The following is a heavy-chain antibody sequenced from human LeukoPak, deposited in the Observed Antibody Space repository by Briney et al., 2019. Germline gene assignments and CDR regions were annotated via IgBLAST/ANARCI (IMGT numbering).Heavy chain of an antibody. D-gene: IGHD1-26*01. CDR3: ARVGGSYYGANYYGMDV. Sequence: GGSLRLSCAASGFTFSTYLMHWVRQAPGEGLVWVSVIYSGGSTYYADSVKGRFTISRDNSKNTLYLQMNSLRAEDTAVYYCARVGGSYYGANYYGMDVWGQGTTVTVSS. J-gene: IGHJ6*02. V-gene: IGHV3-53*01. CDR2: IYSGGST. CDR1: GFTFSTYL.